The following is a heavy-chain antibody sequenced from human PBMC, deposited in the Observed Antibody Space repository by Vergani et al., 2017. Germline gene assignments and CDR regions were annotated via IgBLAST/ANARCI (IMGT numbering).Heavy chain of an antibody. D-gene: IGHD6-13*01. CDR1: GFTFSSYS. V-gene: IGHV3-21*01. Sequence: EVQLVESGGGLVKPGGSLRLSCAASGFTFSSYSMNWVRQAPGKGLEWVSSISSSSSYIYYADSVKGRFTISRDNAKNSLYLQMNSLRAEDTAVYYCARGLLQAVYSSSWSPFDDWGQGTLVTVSS. J-gene: IGHJ4*02. CDR2: ISSSSSYI. CDR3: ARGLLQAVYSSSWSPFDD.